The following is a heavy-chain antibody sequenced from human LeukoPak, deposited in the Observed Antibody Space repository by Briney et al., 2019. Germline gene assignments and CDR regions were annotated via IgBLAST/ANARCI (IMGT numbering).Heavy chain of an antibody. CDR1: RFTFSSYA. J-gene: IGHJ4*02. D-gene: IGHD3-10*01. CDR3: ATSYYGSGSFSYRDY. V-gene: IGHV3-23*01. Sequence: GGSLRLSCAASRFTFSSYAMSWVRQAPGKGLEWVSAISGSGGSTYYADSVKGRFTISRDNSKNTLYLQMNSLRAEDTAIYYCATSYYGSGSFSYRDYWGQGTLVTVSS. CDR2: ISGSGGST.